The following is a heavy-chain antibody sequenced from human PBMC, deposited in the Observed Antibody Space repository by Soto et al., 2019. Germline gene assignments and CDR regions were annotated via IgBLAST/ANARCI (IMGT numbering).Heavy chain of an antibody. J-gene: IGHJ6*02. CDR3: AMPARWCTSSSCTWANYGMDV. CDR2: IRNSGNSM. CDR1: GFTFRRYD. Sequence: QPGGSLRLSCAASGFTFRRYDMNWVRQAPGKGLEWVSYIRNSGNSMSYADSVKGRLTISTDNAKNSLFLQMNSLRVEDTTVYYCAMPARWCTSSSCTWANYGMDVWGQGTTVTVSS. D-gene: IGHD2-8*01. V-gene: IGHV3-48*03.